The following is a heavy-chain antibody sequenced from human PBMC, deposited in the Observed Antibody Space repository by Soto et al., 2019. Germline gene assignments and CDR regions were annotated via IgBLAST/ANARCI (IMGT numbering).Heavy chain of an antibody. D-gene: IGHD6-19*01. CDR1: GGSISSSSYY. V-gene: IGHV4-39*01. CDR3: ARSSGWYPYYYYYGMDV. J-gene: IGHJ6*02. Sequence: ASETLSLTCTVSGGSISSSSYYWVWIRHPPGKGLEWIGSIYYSGSTYYNPSLKSRVTISVDTSKNQFSLKLSSVTAADTAVYYCARSSGWYPYYYYYGMDVWGQGTTVTVSS. CDR2: IYYSGST.